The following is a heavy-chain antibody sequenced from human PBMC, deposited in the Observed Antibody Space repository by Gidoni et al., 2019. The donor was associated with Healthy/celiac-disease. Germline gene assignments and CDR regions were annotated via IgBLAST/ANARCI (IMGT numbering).Heavy chain of an antibody. CDR2: IYYSGST. D-gene: IGHD3-3*01. CDR3: ARQYYDFWSPDY. CDR1: GGSISTSSYY. V-gene: IGHV4-39*01. J-gene: IGHJ4*02. Sequence: QLQLQESGPGLAKPSETLSLTCTVSGGSISTSSYYWDWIRQPPGKGLEWIGTIYYSGSTYYNPSLKSRVTISVDTSKNQFSLKLSSVTAADTAVYFCARQYYDFWSPDYWGQGTLVAVSS.